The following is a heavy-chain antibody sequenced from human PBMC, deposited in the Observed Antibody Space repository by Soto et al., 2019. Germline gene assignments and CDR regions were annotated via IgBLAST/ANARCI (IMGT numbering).Heavy chain of an antibody. CDR2: INPNSGRT. J-gene: IGHJ4*02. V-gene: IGHV1-2*04. D-gene: IGHD6-13*01. Sequence: VASVKVSCKASGYTFTGYYMHWVRQAPGQGLEWMGWINPNSGRTNYAQKFQGWVTMTRDTSISTAYMELSRLRSDDTAVYYCARDLRTRNSIAAAGGFDYWGQGTLVTVSS. CDR3: ARDLRTRNSIAAAGGFDY. CDR1: GYTFTGYY.